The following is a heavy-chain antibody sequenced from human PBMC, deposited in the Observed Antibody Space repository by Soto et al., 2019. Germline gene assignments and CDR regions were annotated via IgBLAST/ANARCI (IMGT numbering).Heavy chain of an antibody. D-gene: IGHD2-15*01. V-gene: IGHV4-39*07. CDR2: IDYRGNI. CDR3: ARVLVVVGVARFWYVNL. Sequence: QLHLQESGPGLVEPSETLSLTCAVSGGSITSTSYYWGWIRQPPGEGLEWIGSIDYRGNIYYNSSPNRLRIKAADRKNKQFVHSLNSETATGSTVYKHARVLVVVGVARFWYVNLGGRSTRVSV. CDR1: GGSITSTSYY. J-gene: IGHJ2*01.